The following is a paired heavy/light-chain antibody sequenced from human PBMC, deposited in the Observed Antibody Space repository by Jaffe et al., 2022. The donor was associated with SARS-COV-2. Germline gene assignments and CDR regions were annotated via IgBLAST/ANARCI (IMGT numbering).Heavy chain of an antibody. Sequence: EVQLVQSGVEVKKAGESLRISCKVSGYSFTTSWITWVRQMPGKGLEWMGRIDPSDSYTNYSPSFRGHVFISVEKSITTAFLQWTSLKASDTAMYYCARSRDGSNFDDAWGQGTPVTVSS. D-gene: IGHD2-2*01. V-gene: IGHV5-10-1*03. CDR2: IDPSDSYT. CDR1: GYSFTTSW. J-gene: IGHJ5*02. CDR3: ARSRDGSNFDDA.
Light chain of an antibody. CDR1: TGTVTSAYY. Sequence: QTVVTQEPSLTVSPGGTVTLTCASSTGTVTSAYYPNWFQQKPGQAPRALIYSTNDKHSWTPARFSGSLLGGKAALTLSGVRPEDEAEYYCLLHYGELGVFGGGTKLTVL. V-gene: IGLV7-43*01. CDR2: STN. CDR3: LLHYGELGV. J-gene: IGLJ3*02.